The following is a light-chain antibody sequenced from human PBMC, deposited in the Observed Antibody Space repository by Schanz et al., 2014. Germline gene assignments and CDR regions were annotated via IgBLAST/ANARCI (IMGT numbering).Light chain of an antibody. Sequence: QSALTQPASVSGSPGQSITISCTGTSSDVGSYNLVSWYQQHPGKAPKLMIYDVSDRPSGVSNRFSGSKSGNTASLTVSGLQGEDEADYYCSSYAGSNIVVFGGGTKLTVL. J-gene: IGLJ2*01. CDR3: SSYAGSNIVV. V-gene: IGLV2-14*02. CDR1: SSDVGSYNL. CDR2: DVS.